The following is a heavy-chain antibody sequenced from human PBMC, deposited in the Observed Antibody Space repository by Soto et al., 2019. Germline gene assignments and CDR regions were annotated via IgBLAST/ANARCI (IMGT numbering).Heavy chain of an antibody. CDR2: TIPIFRTA. CDR3: VSLTAIPYYYDF. CDR1: GVTFSNYA. V-gene: IGHV1-69*12. D-gene: IGHD1-20*01. J-gene: IGHJ4*02. Sequence: QVQLVQSGAEVKKPGSSVKVSCKASGVTFSNYAINWVRQAPGQGLEWMGGTIPIFRTANYAQKFQGRLTLXEXXSSSTTFMELCSLTSDDTAIYFCVSLTAIPYYYDFWGQGTLVTV.